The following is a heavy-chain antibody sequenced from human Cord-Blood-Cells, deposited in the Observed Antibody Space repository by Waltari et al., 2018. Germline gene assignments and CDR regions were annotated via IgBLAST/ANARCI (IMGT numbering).Heavy chain of an antibody. Sequence: QVQLQQSGPGLVKPSQTLSLTCAISGDSVSSNSAAWNWIRQSPSRGLEWRGRTYYRSKWYNDYAVAVKSRITINPDTSKNQFSLQLNSVTPEDTAVYYCARDQGHYYDSSGYHNWFDPWGQGTLVTVSS. CDR3: ARDQGHYYDSSGYHNWFDP. CDR2: TYYRSKWYN. V-gene: IGHV6-1*01. D-gene: IGHD3-22*01. CDR1: GDSVSSNSAA. J-gene: IGHJ5*02.